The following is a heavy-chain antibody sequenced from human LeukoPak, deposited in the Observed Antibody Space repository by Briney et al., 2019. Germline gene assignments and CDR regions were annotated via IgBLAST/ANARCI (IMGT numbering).Heavy chain of an antibody. CDR2: ISSSGSTI. D-gene: IGHD4-17*01. CDR1: GFTFSDYY. V-gene: IGHV3-11*04. Sequence: GGSLRLSCAASGFTFSDYYMSWIRQAPGKGLEWVSYISSSGSTIYYADSVKGRFTISRDNAKNSLYLQMNSLRAEDTAVYYCAGGVDYRDYAYYFDYWGQGTLVTVSS. CDR3: AGGVDYRDYAYYFDY. J-gene: IGHJ4*02.